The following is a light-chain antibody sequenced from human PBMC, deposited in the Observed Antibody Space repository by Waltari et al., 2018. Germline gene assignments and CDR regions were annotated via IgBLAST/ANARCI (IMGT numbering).Light chain of an antibody. V-gene: IGLV1-40*01. Sequence: QSVLTQPPSVSGAPGQRVTISCTGRSSSIGAGYDANWYQQLPGTAPKLLIYGNNDRPSGVPDRFSGSKSGTSASLAITGLQAEDEADYYCQSYDSSLSGSVFGGGTILTVL. CDR2: GNN. CDR1: SSSIGAGYD. CDR3: QSYDSSLSGSV. J-gene: IGLJ2*01.